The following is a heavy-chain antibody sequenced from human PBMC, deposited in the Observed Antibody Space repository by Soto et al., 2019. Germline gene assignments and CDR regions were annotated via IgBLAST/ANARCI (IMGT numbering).Heavy chain of an antibody. CDR2: ISSSGSTI. CDR3: ARDRDCSGGSCYLSWFDY. Sequence: QVQLVESGGGVVQPGGSLRLSCAASGFTFSDYYMSWIRQAPGKGLEWVSYISSSGSTIYYADSVKGRFTISRDNAKNSLYLQMNSLRAEDTAVYYCARDRDCSGGSCYLSWFDYWGQGTLVTVSS. CDR1: GFTFSDYY. V-gene: IGHV3-11*01. J-gene: IGHJ4*02. D-gene: IGHD2-15*01.